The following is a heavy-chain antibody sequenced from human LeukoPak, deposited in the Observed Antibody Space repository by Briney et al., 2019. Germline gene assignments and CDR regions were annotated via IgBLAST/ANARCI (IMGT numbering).Heavy chain of an antibody. J-gene: IGHJ6*02. CDR2: ISAYNGNT. CDR1: GYTFTSYG. V-gene: IGHV1-18*01. D-gene: IGHD3-3*01. Sequence: ASVKVSCKASGYTFTSYGISWVRQAPGQGLEWMGWISAYNGNTNYAQKLQGRVTMTTDTSTSTAYMELRSLRSDDTAVYYCAREDTIFGVARPNYGMDVWGQGTTVTVPS. CDR3: AREDTIFGVARPNYGMDV.